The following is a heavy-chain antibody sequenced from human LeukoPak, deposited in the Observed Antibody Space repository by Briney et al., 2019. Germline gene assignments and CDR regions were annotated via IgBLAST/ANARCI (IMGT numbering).Heavy chain of an antibody. CDR3: ARGRRVGATPFDY. J-gene: IGHJ4*02. V-gene: IGHV3-11*01. CDR1: GFTFSDYY. D-gene: IGHD1-26*01. CDR2: ISSSGSTI. Sequence: PGGSLRLSCAASGFTFSDYYMSWIRQAPGKGLEWASYISSSGSTIYYADSVKGRFTISRDNAKNSLYLQMNSLRAEDTAVYYCARGRRVGATPFDYWGQGTLVTVSS.